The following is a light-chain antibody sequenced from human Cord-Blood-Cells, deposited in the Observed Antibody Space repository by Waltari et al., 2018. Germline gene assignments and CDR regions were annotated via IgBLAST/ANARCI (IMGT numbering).Light chain of an antibody. Sequence: EIVMTQSTATLPVSPGERATLPCGASQSVSSNLAWYPQTPGQAPRLLIYGASTRATGIPARFSGSGSGTEFTLTISSLQSEDFAVYYCQQYNNWPPYTFGQGTKLEIK. J-gene: IGKJ2*01. V-gene: IGKV3-15*01. CDR3: QQYNNWPPYT. CDR2: GAS. CDR1: QSVSSN.